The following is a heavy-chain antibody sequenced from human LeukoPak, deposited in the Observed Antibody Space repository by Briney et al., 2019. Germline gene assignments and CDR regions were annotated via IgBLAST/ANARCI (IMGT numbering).Heavy chain of an antibody. D-gene: IGHD3-22*01. CDR2: ISSSSSYI. CDR3: ARRFGGYYDSRGAFDI. V-gene: IGHV3-21*01. J-gene: IGHJ3*02. Sequence: GGSLRLSCAASGFTLSSYSMNWVRQAPGKGLEWVSSISSSSSYIYYADSVKGRFTISRDNAKNSLYLQMNSLRAEDTAVYYCARRFGGYYDSRGAFDIWGQGTMVTVSS. CDR1: GFTLSSYS.